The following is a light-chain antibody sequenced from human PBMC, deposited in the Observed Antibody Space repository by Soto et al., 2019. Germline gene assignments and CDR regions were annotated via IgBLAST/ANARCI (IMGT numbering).Light chain of an antibody. CDR3: QHYYTTPRT. J-gene: IGKJ1*01. V-gene: IGKV4-1*01. CDR1: QSVLHSSHNKNY. CDR2: WAS. Sequence: DIVMTQSPDSLAVSLGERATINCKSSQSVLHSSHNKNYLAWYQQKPGQPPKLLIYWASTRKSGVPDRFSGSGSGTDFTLTISSLQAEDVEVYYCQHYYTTPRTFGQGTKVEIK.